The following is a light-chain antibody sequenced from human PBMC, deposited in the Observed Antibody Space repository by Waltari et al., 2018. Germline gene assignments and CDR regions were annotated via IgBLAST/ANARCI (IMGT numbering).Light chain of an antibody. V-gene: IGKV3-11*01. CDR3: QQRSNWPPGYT. Sequence: EIVLTKSPATLSLSPGERATLSCTAIQSVSSYLAWYQQKPGQAPRLLIYDASNRATGIPARFSGSGSGTDFTLTISSLEPEDFAVYYCQQRSNWPPGYTFGQGTKLEIK. CDR2: DAS. J-gene: IGKJ2*01. CDR1: QSVSSY.